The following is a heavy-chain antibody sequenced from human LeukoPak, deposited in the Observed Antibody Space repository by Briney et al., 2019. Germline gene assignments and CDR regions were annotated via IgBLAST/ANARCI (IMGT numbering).Heavy chain of an antibody. J-gene: IGHJ6*02. Sequence: GGSLRLSCAASGFTFDDYAMHWVRQAPGKGLEWVSGISWNSGSIGYADSVKGRFTISRDNAKNSLYLQMNSLRAEDTALYYCAKDNGIWSGSYYYGTDVWGQGTTVAVSS. CDR1: GFTFDDYA. CDR3: AKDNGIWSGSYYYGTDV. D-gene: IGHD3-3*01. CDR2: ISWNSGSI. V-gene: IGHV3-9*01.